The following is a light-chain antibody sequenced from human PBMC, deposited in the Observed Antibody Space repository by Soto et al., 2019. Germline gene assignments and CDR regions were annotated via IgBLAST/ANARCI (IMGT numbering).Light chain of an antibody. CDR1: QSVSSSY. J-gene: IGKJ1*01. Sequence: EIALTQSPATLSLSPGERATLSCLASQSVSSSYLAWYQQKPGQAPRLLIYGASSRATGIPDRFSGSGSGTDFTLTISRLEPEDFAVYYCQQYGSSPKTFGQGTKVDI. CDR3: QQYGSSPKT. V-gene: IGKV3-20*01. CDR2: GAS.